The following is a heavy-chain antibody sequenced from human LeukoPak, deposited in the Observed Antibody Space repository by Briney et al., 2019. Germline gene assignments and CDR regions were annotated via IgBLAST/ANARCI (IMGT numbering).Heavy chain of an antibody. J-gene: IGHJ5*02. V-gene: IGHV3-7*01. CDR2: IKQDESET. CDR1: GFTFSTSW. Sequence: GLSLRLSCAASGFTFSTSWMTWVRQAPGKGLEWVANIKQDESETYYVDSVKGRFTISRDNAKNSLYLQMNSLRAEDTAVYHCARKLYYYDSSAAGWFDPWGQGTLVTVSS. D-gene: IGHD3-22*01. CDR3: ARKLYYYDSSAAGWFDP.